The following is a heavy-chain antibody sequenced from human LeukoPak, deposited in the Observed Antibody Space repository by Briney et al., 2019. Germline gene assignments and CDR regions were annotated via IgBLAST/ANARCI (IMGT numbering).Heavy chain of an antibody. CDR2: IYTSGST. Sequence: SETLSLTCTVSGGSLSRFYWSWIRQPPGKGLEWIGFIYTSGSTNYNPSLKSRVTISVDTSKNQFSLKLSSVTAADTAVYYCARASNLHYYYYYMDVWGKGTTVTVSS. V-gene: IGHV4-4*09. D-gene: IGHD4-11*01. CDR3: ARASNLHYYYYYMDV. J-gene: IGHJ6*03. CDR1: GGSLSRFY.